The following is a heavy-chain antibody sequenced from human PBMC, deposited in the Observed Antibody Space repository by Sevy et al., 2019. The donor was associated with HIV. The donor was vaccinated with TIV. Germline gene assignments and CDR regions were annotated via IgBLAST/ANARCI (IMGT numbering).Heavy chain of an antibody. D-gene: IGHD6-13*01. Sequence: GGSLRLSCAASGFTFDDYTMHWVRQAPGKGLEWVSLISWDGGSTYDADSVKGRFTISRDNSKNSLYLQMNSLRTEDTALYYCARDIAAAGTVAFDIWGQGTMVTVSS. CDR3: ARDIAAAGTVAFDI. CDR1: GFTFDDYT. J-gene: IGHJ3*02. V-gene: IGHV3-43*01. CDR2: ISWDGGST.